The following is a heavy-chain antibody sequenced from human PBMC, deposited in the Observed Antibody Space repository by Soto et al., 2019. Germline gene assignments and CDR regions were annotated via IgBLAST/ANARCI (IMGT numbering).Heavy chain of an antibody. Sequence: SPRLSCTASGFTFGDYAMSWCRQAPGEGMEEVGFIISKAYGETTEYDASVKGRFTISRDDTKSIAYLQMNSLKNEDTAMYYCCRLYCSCSSCQDLYAYWTQGSPVTGSS. J-gene: IGHJ4*02. CDR3: CRLYCSCSSCQDLYAY. CDR1: GFTFGDYA. V-gene: IGHV3-49*03. D-gene: IGHD2-2*01. CDR2: IISKAYGETT.